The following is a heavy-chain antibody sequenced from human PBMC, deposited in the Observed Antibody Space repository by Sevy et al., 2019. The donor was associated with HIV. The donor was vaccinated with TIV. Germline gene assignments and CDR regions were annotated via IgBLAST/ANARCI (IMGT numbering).Heavy chain of an antibody. J-gene: IGHJ6*02. D-gene: IGHD6-19*01. CDR1: GFTFSSYG. Sequence: GGSLRLSCAASGFTFSSYGMHWVRQAPGKGLDWVTVISYDGSNKYYADSVKGRFTISRDNSKNTLYLQMNSLRVEDTAVYYCAKGGQWLVRDWFDLWGQGTTVTVSS. CDR3: AKGGQWLVRDWFDL. CDR2: ISYDGSNK. V-gene: IGHV3-30*18.